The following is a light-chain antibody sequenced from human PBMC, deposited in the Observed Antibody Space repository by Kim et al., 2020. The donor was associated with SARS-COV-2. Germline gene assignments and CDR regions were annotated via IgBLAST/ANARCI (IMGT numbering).Light chain of an antibody. Sequence: QSALTQHASVSGSPGQSITISCTGTSSNVGGYNYVSWYQQHPGKAPKLMIYDVGTRPSGVSDRFSGSKSGNTASLTISGLQTEDEADYYCSSYTTTTTRVFGGGTQLTVL. V-gene: IGLV2-14*03. CDR1: SSNVGGYNY. J-gene: IGLJ3*02. CDR2: DVG. CDR3: SSYTTTTTRV.